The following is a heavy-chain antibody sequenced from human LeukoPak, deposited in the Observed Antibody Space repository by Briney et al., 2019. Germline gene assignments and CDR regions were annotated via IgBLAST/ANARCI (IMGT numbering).Heavy chain of an antibody. CDR2: IYYSGST. CDR3: ARHGLSGFWSGYYIGWFDP. J-gene: IGHJ5*02. V-gene: IGHV4-39*01. Sequence: PSGTLSLTCDVSGGSRINAGWWSWIRQPPGKGLEWIGRIYYSGSTYYNPSLKSRVTISVDTSKNQFSLKLSSVTAADTAVYYCARHGLSGFWSGYYIGWFDPWGQGTLVTVSS. D-gene: IGHD3-3*01. CDR1: GGSRINAGW.